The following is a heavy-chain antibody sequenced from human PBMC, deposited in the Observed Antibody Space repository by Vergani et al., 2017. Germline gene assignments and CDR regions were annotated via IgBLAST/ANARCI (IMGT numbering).Heavy chain of an antibody. J-gene: IGHJ4*02. CDR1: GGPTSSSSYY. D-gene: IGHD1-26*01. CDR2: IYYSGST. V-gene: IGHV4-39*01. Sequence: QLQLQESGPGLVKPSETLSLTCTVPGGPTSSSSYYWGWIRQPPGKGLERIVSIYYSGSTYYNPSLKSRVTISVDTSKNPFSLKPGSATAADTAVYCCARQRVGALELDYWGQGTLVTVSS. CDR3: ARQRVGALELDY.